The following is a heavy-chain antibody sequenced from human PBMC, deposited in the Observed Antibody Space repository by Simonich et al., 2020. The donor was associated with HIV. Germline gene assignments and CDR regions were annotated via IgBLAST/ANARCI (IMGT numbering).Heavy chain of an antibody. CDR3: ARRTTAYYDFWSSFYFDF. J-gene: IGHJ4*02. V-gene: IGHV4-34*01. D-gene: IGHD3-3*01. CDR1: GGSFSGYY. CDR2: VSRRGST. Sequence: QVKLQQWGAGLLKPSETLSLTCAVYGGSFSGYYWSWTRQSPGKGLEWIGQVSRRGSTNSNPSLKSRITISVDTSKNQFSLKLNSVTAADAAVYYCARRTTAYYDFWSSFYFDFWGQGTLVTVSS.